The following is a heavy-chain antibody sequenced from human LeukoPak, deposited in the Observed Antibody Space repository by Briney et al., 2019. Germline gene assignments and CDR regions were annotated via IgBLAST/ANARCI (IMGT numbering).Heavy chain of an antibody. CDR2: ISGSGGST. V-gene: IGHV3-23*01. CDR1: GFTFSSYW. D-gene: IGHD3-10*01. J-gene: IGHJ5*02. Sequence: PGGSLRLSCAASGFTFSSYWMSWVRQAPGKGLEWVSAISGSGGSTYYADSVKGRFTISRDNSKNTLYLQMNSLRAEDTAVYYCAKVLDGSGSYSRQLDWFDPWGQGTLVTVSS. CDR3: AKVLDGSGSYSRQLDWFDP.